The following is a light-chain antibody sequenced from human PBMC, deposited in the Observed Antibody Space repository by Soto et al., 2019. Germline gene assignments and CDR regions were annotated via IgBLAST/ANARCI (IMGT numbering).Light chain of an antibody. J-gene: IGLJ1*01. Sequence: QSVLTQPPSVSGSPGQSVTISCTGTRSDVGAYNYVSWYQQHPGKAPKLMICDGSQRPSGVPDRFSGSKSGNTASLTLSGLQAEDEADYFCCSYAGGYTHYVFGTETKVTVL. CDR1: RSDVGAYNY. V-gene: IGLV2-11*01. CDR3: CSYAGGYTHYV. CDR2: DGS.